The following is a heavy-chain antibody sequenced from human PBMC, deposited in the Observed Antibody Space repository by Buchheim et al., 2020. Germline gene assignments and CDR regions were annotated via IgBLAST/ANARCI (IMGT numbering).Heavy chain of an antibody. Sequence: EVQLLESGGGLVQPGGSLRLSCAASGFTFSGYAMSWVRQAPGKGLEWVSAISGSGGSTYYADSVKGRFTISRDHSKNTLYLQMNSLRAEDTAVYYCVNGIDYDFWSGFSGMDVWGQGTT. J-gene: IGHJ6*02. V-gene: IGHV3-23*01. CDR2: ISGSGGST. D-gene: IGHD3-3*01. CDR1: GFTFSGYA. CDR3: VNGIDYDFWSGFSGMDV.